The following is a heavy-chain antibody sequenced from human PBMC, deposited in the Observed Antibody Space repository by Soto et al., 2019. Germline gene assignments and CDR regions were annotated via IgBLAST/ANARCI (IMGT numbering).Heavy chain of an antibody. D-gene: IGHD3-22*01. V-gene: IGHV3-33*01. J-gene: IGHJ6*02. CDR1: GFTFSSYG. CDR2: IWYDGSNK. Sequence: GGSLRLSCAASGFTFSSYGMHWVRQAPGKGLEWVAVIWYDGSNKYYADSVKGRFTISRDNSKNTLYLQMNSLRAEDTAVYYCARDHYYDSSGYYQGANYYYYYGMDVWGQGTTVTVSS. CDR3: ARDHYYDSSGYYQGANYYYYYGMDV.